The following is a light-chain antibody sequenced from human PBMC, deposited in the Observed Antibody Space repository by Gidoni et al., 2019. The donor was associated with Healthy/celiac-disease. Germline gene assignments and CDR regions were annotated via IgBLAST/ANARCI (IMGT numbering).Light chain of an antibody. CDR3: AAWDDSLNGVV. V-gene: IGLV1-44*01. CDR1: SSNIGSNT. J-gene: IGLJ2*01. Sequence: QSVLTQPPSASGTPGQRVTISCSGSSSNIGSNTVNWYQPLPGTAPTLLIYSNNQRPSGVPDRFSGSKSGTSASLAISGLQSEDEADYYCAAWDDSLNGVVFGGGTKLTVL. CDR2: SNN.